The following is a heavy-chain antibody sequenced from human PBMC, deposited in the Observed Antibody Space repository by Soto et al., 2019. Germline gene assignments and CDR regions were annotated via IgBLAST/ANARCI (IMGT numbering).Heavy chain of an antibody. CDR1: GFTVSSNY. J-gene: IGHJ4*02. D-gene: IGHD4-17*01. Sequence: EVQLVESGGGLVQPGGSLRLSCAASGFTVSSNYMSWVRQAPGKGLEWVSVIYSGGTTYYADSVKDRFTISRDNSKNTLYLQMNSLRAEDTAVYYCARSMTTVMYFDYWGQGTLVTVSS. CDR2: IYSGGTT. V-gene: IGHV3-66*01. CDR3: ARSMTTVMYFDY.